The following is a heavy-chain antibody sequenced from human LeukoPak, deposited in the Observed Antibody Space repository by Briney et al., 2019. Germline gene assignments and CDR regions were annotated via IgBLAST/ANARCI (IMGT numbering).Heavy chain of an antibody. Sequence: ASVKVSCKASGYTFTGYYMHWVRQAPGQGLEWMGWINPNSGGTNYAQKFQGRVTMTRDTSISTAYMELSRLRSEDTAVYYCARGRYFDWLLLDYWGQGTLVTVSS. V-gene: IGHV1-2*02. CDR1: GYTFTGYY. J-gene: IGHJ4*02. CDR3: ARGRYFDWLLLDY. CDR2: INPNSGGT. D-gene: IGHD3-9*01.